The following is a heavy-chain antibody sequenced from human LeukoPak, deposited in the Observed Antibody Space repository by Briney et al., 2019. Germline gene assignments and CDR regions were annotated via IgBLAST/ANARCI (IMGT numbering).Heavy chain of an antibody. CDR1: GYSFPSYW. D-gene: IGHD3-22*01. Sequence: PGESLKISCKVSGYSFPSYWITWVRQVPGKGLEWMGRIAPSDSYTNYNPSFEGHVTMSVEKSITTVYLQWGSLKASDTAMYYCVRQPPGVYDTTQNWFDPWGQGTLVTVSS. V-gene: IGHV5-10-1*01. CDR2: IAPSDSYT. J-gene: IGHJ5*02. CDR3: VRQPPGVYDTTQNWFDP.